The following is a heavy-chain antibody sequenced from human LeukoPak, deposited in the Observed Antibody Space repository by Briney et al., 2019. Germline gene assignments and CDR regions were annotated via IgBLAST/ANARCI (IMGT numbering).Heavy chain of an antibody. D-gene: IGHD5-12*01. Sequence: GGSLRLSCAASGFTFSDYGIHWVRQAPGKGLEWVAFIRYDGSNKYYTDSVKGRFTISRDNSKNTLYLQMNSLRAEDTAVYYCARGPSGYHNTGGQGTLVTVSS. CDR2: IRYDGSNK. J-gene: IGHJ4*02. CDR1: GFTFSDYG. V-gene: IGHV3-30*02. CDR3: ARGPSGYHNT.